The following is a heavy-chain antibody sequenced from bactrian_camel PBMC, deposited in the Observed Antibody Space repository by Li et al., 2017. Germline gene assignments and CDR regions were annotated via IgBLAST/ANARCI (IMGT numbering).Heavy chain of an antibody. D-gene: IGHD3*01. J-gene: IGHJ4*01. V-gene: IGHV3S55*01. Sequence: HVQLVESGGGSVQAGGSLRLSCVASGYAHGYYCMGWFRQAPGQEREGVAAAGDDDVTSYTDSVKGRFSISKDTAKNTLYLQMDNLKPEDTAMYYCAAKLYCYSGPLIPASYNYWGQGTQVTVS. CDR2: AGDDDVT. CDR1: GYAHGYYC. CDR3: AAKLYCYSGPLIPASYNY.